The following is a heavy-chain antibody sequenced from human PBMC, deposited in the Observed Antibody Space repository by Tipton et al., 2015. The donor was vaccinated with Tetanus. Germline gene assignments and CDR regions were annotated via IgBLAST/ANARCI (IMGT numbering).Heavy chain of an antibody. CDR3: ARDRSITILGVVPINYYYGMDV. CDR2: IYYSGST. Sequence: TLSLTCTVSGGSISSYNWSWIRQPPGKGLEWIGYIYYSGSTNYNPSLKSRVTISVDTSKNQFSLKLSSVTAADTAVYYCARDRSITILGVVPINYYYGMDVWGQGTTVTVSS. D-gene: IGHD3-3*01. J-gene: IGHJ6*02. V-gene: IGHV4-59*01. CDR1: GGSISSYN.